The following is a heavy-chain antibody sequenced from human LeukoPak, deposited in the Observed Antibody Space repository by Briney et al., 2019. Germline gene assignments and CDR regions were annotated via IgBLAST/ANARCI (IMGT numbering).Heavy chain of an antibody. V-gene: IGHV4-4*07. Sequence: SETLSLTCTVSGGSISSYYWSWIRQPAGKGLEWIGRIYTSGSTNYNPSLKSRVTMSVDTSKNQLSLKLSSVTAADTAVYYCARSFITGWYDHYYYYVDVWGKGTTVTVSS. CDR3: ARSFITGWYDHYYYYVDV. CDR1: GGSISSYY. CDR2: IYTSGST. D-gene: IGHD6-19*01. J-gene: IGHJ6*03.